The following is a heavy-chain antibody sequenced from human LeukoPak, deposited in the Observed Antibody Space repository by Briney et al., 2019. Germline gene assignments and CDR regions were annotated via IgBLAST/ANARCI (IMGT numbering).Heavy chain of an antibody. V-gene: IGHV1-46*01. Sequence: ASVKVSCKASGYTFTSYYIHWVRQAPGQGLEWMGIINPTGGSTIYGQGFQGRVTMTRDKSTSSVYMDLSTLTSEDTAVYYCARAEWSLGGHDAFDIWGQGTMVTVSS. CDR2: INPTGGST. CDR1: GYTFTSYY. D-gene: IGHD3-3*01. J-gene: IGHJ3*02. CDR3: ARAEWSLGGHDAFDI.